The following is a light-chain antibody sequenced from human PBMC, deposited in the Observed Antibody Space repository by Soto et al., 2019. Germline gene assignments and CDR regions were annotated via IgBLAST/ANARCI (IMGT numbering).Light chain of an antibody. CDR2: DDN. Sequence: QSVLTQPPSVSAAPGQKVTISCSGSSSNIAGNSVSWYQQLPGTAPKLLIYDDNKRPSVIPDRFSGSKSGTSATLGITGFQTGDEADYYCGSWDSSLSAYVFGTGTKVTVL. CDR1: SSNIAGNS. CDR3: GSWDSSLSAYV. J-gene: IGLJ1*01. V-gene: IGLV1-51*01.